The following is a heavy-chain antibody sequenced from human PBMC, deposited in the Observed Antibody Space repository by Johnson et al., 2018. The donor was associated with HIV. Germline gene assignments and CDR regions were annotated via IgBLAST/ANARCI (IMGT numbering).Heavy chain of an antibody. CDR3: ARGLRLDDAFDI. CDR2: ISYDGSNK. Sequence: QVQLVESGGGVVQPGRSLRLSCAASGFTFSSYAMHWVRQAPGKGLEWVAVISYDGSNKYYADSVKGRFTISRDNAKNSLYLQMNSLRAEETAVYYCARGLRLDDAFDIWGEGTMVIVSS. CDR1: GFTFSSYA. J-gene: IGHJ3*02. V-gene: IGHV3-30-3*01. D-gene: IGHD4-11*01.